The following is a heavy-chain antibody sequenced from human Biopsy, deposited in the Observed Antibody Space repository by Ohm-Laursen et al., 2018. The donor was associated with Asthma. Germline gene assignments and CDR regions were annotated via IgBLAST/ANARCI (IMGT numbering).Heavy chain of an antibody. V-gene: IGHV1-69*13. CDR3: ARGYSGSDRIVYYYSGLEV. D-gene: IGHD5-12*01. CDR2: LIPVLGTP. CDR1: GDSFSNYA. Sequence: SVKVSCKASGDSFSNYAISWVRQAPGQGLEWMGGLIPVLGTPDHAQMFEGRVTITADESTSTAYMELSSLNSEDTAVYYCARGYSGSDRIVYYYSGLEVWGQGTTVTVSS. J-gene: IGHJ6*02.